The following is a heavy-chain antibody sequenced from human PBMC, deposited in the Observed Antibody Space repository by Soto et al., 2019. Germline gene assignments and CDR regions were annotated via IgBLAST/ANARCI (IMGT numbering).Heavy chain of an antibody. Sequence: QAQLVQSGAEVKKLGALVKVSCKASVYTFTNYGISWVRQAPGQGLEWMGWISAYNRKTDYAQKFQGRVIMTTDTSTSTAYMELRSLRSDDTAVYYCARDRISSSLWGQGTLVTVSS. CDR2: ISAYNRKT. J-gene: IGHJ4*02. D-gene: IGHD6-6*01. CDR1: VYTFTNYG. V-gene: IGHV1-18*01. CDR3: ARDRISSSL.